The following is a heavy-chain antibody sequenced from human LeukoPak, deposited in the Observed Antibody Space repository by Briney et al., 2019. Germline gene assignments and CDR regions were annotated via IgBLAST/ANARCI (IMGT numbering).Heavy chain of an antibody. CDR1: GYTFTSYG. CDR2: INPYNGNT. CDR3: ARDRERYRNYYYSMGV. D-gene: IGHD2-15*01. Sequence: ASVKVSCKASGYTFTSYGINWVRQAPGQGLEWMGWINPYNGNTNYAQKLQGRVTMTTDTSISTAYMELSGLISDDTAVYYCARDRERYRNYYYSMGVWGKGTTVTVSS. J-gene: IGHJ6*03. V-gene: IGHV1-18*01.